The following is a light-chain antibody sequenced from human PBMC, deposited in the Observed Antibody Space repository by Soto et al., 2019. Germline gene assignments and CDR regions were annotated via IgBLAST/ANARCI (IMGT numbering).Light chain of an antibody. V-gene: IGLV2-11*01. Sequence: QSALTQPRSVSGSPGQSVTISCSGSTSDVGGYDYVSWYQQHPGKVPKLLIYDVSKRPAGVPDRFSGSRSGNTASLTISGLQAEDEADYYCYSYAGTYTSLFGSGTKLTVL. CDR2: DVS. CDR1: TSDVGGYDY. J-gene: IGLJ1*01. CDR3: YSYAGTYTSL.